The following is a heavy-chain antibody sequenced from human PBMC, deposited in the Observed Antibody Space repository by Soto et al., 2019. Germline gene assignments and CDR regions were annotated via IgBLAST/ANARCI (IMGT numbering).Heavy chain of an antibody. Sequence: QVQLVESGGGVVQPGRSLRLSCAASGFTFSSYGIHWVRQAPGKGLEWVAVISYDGSNKYYADSVKGRFTISRDNSKNTLYLQMNSLRAEDTAVYYCAKDGGSGWLPSDAFDIWGQGTMVTVSS. CDR3: AKDGGSGWLPSDAFDI. CDR2: ISYDGSNK. CDR1: GFTFSSYG. D-gene: IGHD6-19*01. V-gene: IGHV3-30*18. J-gene: IGHJ3*02.